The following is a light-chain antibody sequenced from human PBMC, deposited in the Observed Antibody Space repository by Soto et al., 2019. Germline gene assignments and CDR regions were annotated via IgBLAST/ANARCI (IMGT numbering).Light chain of an antibody. V-gene: IGKV1-39*01. CDR1: QSFSIY. Sequence: QMTQSPSSLSTSVGDRVTSTCRASQSFSIYLNWYQLKPGKAPNLLLYVASYFKSGVPKRFSGSGSGTDLTLPISSLQPDDFAIYYCQQTYTTPQIPFGQGTRLDIK. CDR3: QQTYTTPQIP. CDR2: VAS. J-gene: IGKJ5*01.